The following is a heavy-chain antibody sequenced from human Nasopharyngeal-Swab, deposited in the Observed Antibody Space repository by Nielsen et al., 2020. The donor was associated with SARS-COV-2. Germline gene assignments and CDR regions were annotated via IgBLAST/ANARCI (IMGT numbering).Heavy chain of an antibody. Sequence: WVREPPGGGLEGVSSISSSSSYIYYAESVKGRFTISRGNAKNSLYLQMNSLRAEDTPVYYCAREPVVVPAAPSYGMDVWGQGTTVTVSS. D-gene: IGHD2-2*01. V-gene: IGHV3-21*01. CDR3: AREPVVVPAAPSYGMDV. CDR2: ISSSSSYI. J-gene: IGHJ6*02.